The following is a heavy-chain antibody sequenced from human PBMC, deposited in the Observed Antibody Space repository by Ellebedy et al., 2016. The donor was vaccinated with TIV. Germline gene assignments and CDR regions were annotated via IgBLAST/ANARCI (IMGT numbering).Heavy chain of an antibody. CDR1: GFSFRSYW. CDR2: INQDGIEK. D-gene: IGHD4-17*01. J-gene: IGHJ3*02. CDR3: ATDGSYGDYRAPTHAFQI. Sequence: GGSLRLSCAASGFSFRSYWMSWVRQAPGKGLEWVANINQDGIEKYYVDSVKGRFTISRDNAKNSLYLQMSSLRVEDTAVFYCATDGSYGDYRAPTHAFQIWGRGTLVTVSS. V-gene: IGHV3-7*01.